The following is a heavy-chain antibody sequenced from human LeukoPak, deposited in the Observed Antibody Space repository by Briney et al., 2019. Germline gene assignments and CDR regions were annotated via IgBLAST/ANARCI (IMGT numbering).Heavy chain of an antibody. CDR1: GFTFSSYA. J-gene: IGHJ4*02. V-gene: IGHV3-23*01. CDR3: AKTPYPCSSTSCYFDY. Sequence: PGGSLRLSCAASGFTFSSYAMSWVRQAPGKGLEWVSAISGSGGSTYYADSVKGRFTISRDNSKNTLYLRMNSLRAEDTAVYYCAKTPYPCSSTSCYFDYWGQGTLVTVSS. CDR2: ISGSGGST. D-gene: IGHD2-2*01.